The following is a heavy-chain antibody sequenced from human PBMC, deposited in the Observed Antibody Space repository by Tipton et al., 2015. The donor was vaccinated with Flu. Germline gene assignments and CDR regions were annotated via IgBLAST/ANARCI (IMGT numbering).Heavy chain of an antibody. CDR2: INHAGAT. Sequence: TLSLTCVVSGDSISSDYFWGWIRQPPGKGLEWIGEINHAGATNCNPSLKSRVTISTDTSKNQFSLKVTSLTAADTAVYYCARGSGYANAYLDSWGRGTLVTVSS. V-gene: IGHV4-38-2*01. CDR1: GDSISSDYF. J-gene: IGHJ4*02. D-gene: IGHD5-12*01. CDR3: ARGSGYANAYLDS.